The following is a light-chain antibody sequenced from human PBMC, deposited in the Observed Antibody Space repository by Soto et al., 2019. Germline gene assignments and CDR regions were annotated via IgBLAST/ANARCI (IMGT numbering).Light chain of an antibody. Sequence: DIQMTQSPSTLSASVGDRVTITCRASQSINDWLAWFQQKPGKAPNLLIYKVSNLESGVPSRFSGSGSGTECTLTISSLQPDDFATYYCQQYNGYSWAFGQGTNVEIK. J-gene: IGKJ1*01. V-gene: IGKV1-5*03. CDR3: QQYNGYSWA. CDR1: QSINDW. CDR2: KVS.